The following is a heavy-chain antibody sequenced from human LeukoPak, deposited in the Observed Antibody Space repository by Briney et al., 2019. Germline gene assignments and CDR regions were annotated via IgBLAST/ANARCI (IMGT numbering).Heavy chain of an antibody. CDR1: GGSISNYY. Sequence: SETLSLTCTVSGGSISNYYWSWIRQPPGKGPEWIGYIYDSGSTIYNPSLKNRVIMSVDMSKNQFSLKLSSVTAADTAVYYCARTDTARVVAGFDYWGQGTLVTVSS. V-gene: IGHV4-59*01. CDR3: ARTDTARVVAGFDY. D-gene: IGHD6-19*01. CDR2: IYDSGST. J-gene: IGHJ4*02.